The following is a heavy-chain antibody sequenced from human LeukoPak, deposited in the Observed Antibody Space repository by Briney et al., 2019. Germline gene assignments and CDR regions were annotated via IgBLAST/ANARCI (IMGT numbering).Heavy chain of an antibody. CDR1: GFTFNNYA. J-gene: IGHJ6*02. CDR3: AGVKGGYCTNGVCPVVNHYYNYYGMDV. CDR2: ISYDGSNK. D-gene: IGHD2-8*01. Sequence: GRSLRLSCAASGFTFNNYAMHWVRQAPGKGLEWVAVISYDGSNKYYADSVKGRFTISRDNSNNTLYLQMNSLRAEDTAVYYCAGVKGGYCTNGVCPVVNHYYNYYGMDVWGQGTTVTVSS. V-gene: IGHV3-30-3*01.